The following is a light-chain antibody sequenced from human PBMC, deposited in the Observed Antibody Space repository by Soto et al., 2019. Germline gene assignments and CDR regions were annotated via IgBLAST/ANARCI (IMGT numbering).Light chain of an antibody. CDR2: EVS. V-gene: IGLV2-8*01. J-gene: IGLJ1*01. CDR1: SSDIGGYNY. CDR3: YSNAESNLSV. Sequence: QSALTQPPSASGSPGQSVTISCTGTSSDIGGYNYVSWYQQHPGKAPKFMIYEVSKRPPGVPDRFSGSKSGNTASLTVSGLQAEVGGENHCYSNAESNLSVSGTGTTVTV.